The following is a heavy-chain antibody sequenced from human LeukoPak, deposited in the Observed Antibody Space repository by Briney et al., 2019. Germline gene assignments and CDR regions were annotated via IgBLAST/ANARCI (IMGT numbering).Heavy chain of an antibody. CDR2: INHSGGT. CDR3: ARIRCGHTDDRCYNY. J-gene: IGHJ4*02. D-gene: IGHD2-8*01. V-gene: IGHV4-34*01. CDR1: GVPISGFF. Sequence: SETLSLTCAVQGVPISGFFWSWIRQPPGKGLEWIAEINHSGGTNYNPSLKSRATISVDTSENQFSLRVTSVTAADTAVCYCARIRCGHTDDRCYNYWGQGTLVTVSS.